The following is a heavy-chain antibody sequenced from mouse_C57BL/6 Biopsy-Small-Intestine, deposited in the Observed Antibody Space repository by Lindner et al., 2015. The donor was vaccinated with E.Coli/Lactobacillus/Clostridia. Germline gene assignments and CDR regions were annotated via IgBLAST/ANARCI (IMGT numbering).Heavy chain of an antibody. V-gene: IGHV1-7*01. CDR3: ARDWDYFDY. CDR1: GYTFLSYW. CDR2: INPSSYYT. D-gene: IGHD4-1*01. Sequence: VQLQESGAELAKPGASVKMSCKASGYTFLSYWIHWVKQRPGQGLEWIGYINPSSYYTEYNQKFKDKATLTADKSSSTAYMQLSSLTSEDSAVYYCARDWDYFDYWGQGTALTVSS. J-gene: IGHJ2*01.